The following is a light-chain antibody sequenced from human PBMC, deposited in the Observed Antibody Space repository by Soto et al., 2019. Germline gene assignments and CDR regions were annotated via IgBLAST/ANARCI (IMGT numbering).Light chain of an antibody. CDR3: QQYNNWPPIT. CDR1: QSVSSN. Sequence: EIVITESPATLSLSPGARASLSCRASQSVSSNLAWYQQRPGQAPRLVIYDASTRPTGIPARISGSGSGTEFTLTISSLQSEDFAVYYCQQYNNWPPITFGQGTRLEIK. CDR2: DAS. J-gene: IGKJ5*01. V-gene: IGKV3-15*01.